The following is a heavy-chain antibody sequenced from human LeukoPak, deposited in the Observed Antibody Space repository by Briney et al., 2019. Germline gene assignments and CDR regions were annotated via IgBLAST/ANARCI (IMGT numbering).Heavy chain of an antibody. V-gene: IGHV4-34*01. CDR3: ARGFLEWLLGWFDP. Sequence: SETLSLTCAVYGGSFSGYYWSWIRQPPGKGLEWIGEINHSGSTNYNPSLKSRVTISVDTSKNQFSLKLSSVTAADTAVYYCARGFLEWLLGWFDPWGQGTLVTASS. D-gene: IGHD3-3*01. CDR1: GGSFSGYY. J-gene: IGHJ5*02. CDR2: INHSGST.